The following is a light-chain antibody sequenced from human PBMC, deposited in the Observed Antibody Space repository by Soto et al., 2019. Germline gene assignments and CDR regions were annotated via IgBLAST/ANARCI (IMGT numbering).Light chain of an antibody. CDR2: AAS. J-gene: IGKJ3*01. Sequence: DIQMTQSPSSLSASVGDRVTLTCRASQSISSYLNWYQQKPGKAPKLLIYAASSLQSGVPSRFSGSGSGTDFTLTISSLQPEDFATYYCQQSYSTLATFGPGTKVDIK. CDR3: QQSYSTLAT. CDR1: QSISSY. V-gene: IGKV1-39*01.